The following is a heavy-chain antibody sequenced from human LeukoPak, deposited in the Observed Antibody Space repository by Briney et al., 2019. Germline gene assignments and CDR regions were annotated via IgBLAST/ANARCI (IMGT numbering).Heavy chain of an antibody. Sequence: GGSLRLSCAASGFTVSSNYMSWVRQAPGKGLEWVSVIYSGGSTYHADSVKGRFTISGDNSKNTLYLQMNSLRAEDTAVYYCAVDSRDGYYFDYWGQGTLVTVSS. V-gene: IGHV3-66*02. CDR3: AVDSRDGYYFDY. J-gene: IGHJ4*02. CDR1: GFTVSSNY. CDR2: IYSGGST. D-gene: IGHD6-13*01.